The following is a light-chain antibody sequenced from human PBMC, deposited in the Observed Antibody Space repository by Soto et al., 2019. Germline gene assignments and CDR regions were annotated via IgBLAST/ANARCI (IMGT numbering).Light chain of an antibody. J-gene: IGLJ3*02. Sequence: QSALTQPRSVSGSPGQSVTISCTGTSSDVGGHNRVSWYQQHPGKAPKLVIYDVSKWPSGVPDRFLGAKSGNTASLTISGLQAEDEDDYYCCSYAGSSIWVFGVGTKLTVL. CDR1: SSDVGGHNR. CDR3: CSYAGSSIWV. V-gene: IGLV2-11*02. CDR2: DVS.